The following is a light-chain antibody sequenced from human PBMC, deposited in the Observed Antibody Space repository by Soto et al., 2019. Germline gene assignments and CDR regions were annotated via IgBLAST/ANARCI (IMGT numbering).Light chain of an antibody. V-gene: IGKV3-20*01. Sequence: EIVLTQSPGTLSLSPGEKVTLSCRASQSISSTYLVWSQQKPGQAPRLLIFGASSRATGIPDRFSGSGSGTDFTLTISRLEPEDFAVYYCHQYGTSPRWTFGQGPKVDIK. CDR3: HQYGTSPRWT. CDR2: GAS. J-gene: IGKJ1*01. CDR1: QSISSTY.